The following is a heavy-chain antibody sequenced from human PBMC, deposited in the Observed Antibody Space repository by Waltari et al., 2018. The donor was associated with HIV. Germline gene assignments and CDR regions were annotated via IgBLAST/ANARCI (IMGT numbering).Heavy chain of an antibody. Sequence: EVQLVESGGGLVKPGGSLRLSCAASGFTFSSYSMNWVRQAPGKGLEWVSSISSSSSYIYYADSVKGRFTISRDNAKNSLFLQMNSLRAEDTAVYYCAREDPRGEFDYWGQGTLVTVSS. V-gene: IGHV3-21*01. CDR3: AREDPRGEFDY. CDR1: GFTFSSYS. D-gene: IGHD3-10*01. CDR2: ISSSSSYI. J-gene: IGHJ4*02.